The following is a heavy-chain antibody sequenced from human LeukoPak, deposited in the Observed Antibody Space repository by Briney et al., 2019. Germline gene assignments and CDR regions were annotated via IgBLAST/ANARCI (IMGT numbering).Heavy chain of an antibody. CDR3: ARDARYFDWLDY. D-gene: IGHD3-9*01. V-gene: IGHV4-4*07. CDR2: VYSSGSS. Sequence: SETLSLTCSVSGGSVSTYYWSWVRQPAGKGLEWIGRVYSSGSSNYNPSLKSRVTMSIDTSENQFSLRLSSVTAADTAVYYCARDARYFDWLDYWGQGILVTVYS. J-gene: IGHJ4*02. CDR1: GGSVSTYY.